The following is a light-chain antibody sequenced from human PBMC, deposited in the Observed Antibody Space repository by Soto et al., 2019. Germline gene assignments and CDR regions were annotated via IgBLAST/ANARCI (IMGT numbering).Light chain of an antibody. CDR1: SSDVGGYNY. Sequence: QSALTQPPSASGSPGQSVTISCTGTSSDVGGYNYVSWYQQHPGKAPKVMIYEVSKRPSGVPDRFSGSKSGSTASLTVSGLQAEDEADYYCSSYAGSNNPYVFGTGTKVTVL. V-gene: IGLV2-8*01. CDR3: SSYAGSNNPYV. J-gene: IGLJ1*01. CDR2: EVS.